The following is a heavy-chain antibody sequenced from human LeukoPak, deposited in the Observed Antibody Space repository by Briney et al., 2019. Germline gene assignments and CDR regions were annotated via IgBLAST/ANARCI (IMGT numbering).Heavy chain of an antibody. CDR2: ISSSGSTI. CDR3: ARGMATVTGPFDS. D-gene: IGHD4-17*01. Sequence: GGSLRLSCTASGFTFSSCEMNWVRQAPGKGLEWVSYISSSGSTIWYADSVKGRFTISRDNAKNTLYLQMNSLRAEDTAVYYCARGMATVTGPFDSWGQGTLVTVSS. V-gene: IGHV3-48*03. CDR1: GFTFSSCE. J-gene: IGHJ4*02.